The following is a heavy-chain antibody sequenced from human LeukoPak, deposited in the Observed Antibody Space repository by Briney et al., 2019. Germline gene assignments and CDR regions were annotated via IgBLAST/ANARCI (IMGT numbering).Heavy chain of an antibody. CDR1: GFIFSSYG. CDR3: ARDQDRGGGRITMIY. Sequence: GRSLRLSCAASGFIFSSYGMHWVRQAPCKGLEWVAVIWYDGSNKYYADSVKGRFTISRDNSKNTLYLQMNSLRAEDTAVYYCARDQDRGGGRITMIYWGQGTLVTVSS. D-gene: IGHD3-22*01. J-gene: IGHJ4*02. CDR2: IWYDGSNK. V-gene: IGHV3-33*01.